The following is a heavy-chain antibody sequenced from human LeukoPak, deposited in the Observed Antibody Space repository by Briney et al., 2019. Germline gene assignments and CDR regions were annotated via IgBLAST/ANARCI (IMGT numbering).Heavy chain of an antibody. Sequence: SETLSLTCAVSDDSFSSHYWTWIRQPPGKGLEWIGYISYIGTTNYNPSLKSRVTISIDTSKNQFSLELSSVTAADTAVYYCARDLVTVTKGFDIWGQGTMVSVSS. CDR2: ISYIGTT. V-gene: IGHV4-59*11. CDR3: ARDLVTVTKGFDI. J-gene: IGHJ3*02. D-gene: IGHD4-17*01. CDR1: DDSFSSHY.